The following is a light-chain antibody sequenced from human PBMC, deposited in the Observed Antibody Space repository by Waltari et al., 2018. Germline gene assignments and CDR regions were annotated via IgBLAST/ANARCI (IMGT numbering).Light chain of an antibody. CDR2: GGS. J-gene: IGKJ1*01. V-gene: IGKV4-1*01. CDR1: QSALYKSTGRDY. CDR3: HQFSDAWWT. Sequence: DIVLTQSPDSLTLSLGERATITCTSSQSALYKSTGRDYLAWYQHKAGQPPKLLFYGGSTRAPGVPDLVSGSGFGTQFTLTISRLQPEDVAVYYCHQFSDAWWTFGQGTKVAIK.